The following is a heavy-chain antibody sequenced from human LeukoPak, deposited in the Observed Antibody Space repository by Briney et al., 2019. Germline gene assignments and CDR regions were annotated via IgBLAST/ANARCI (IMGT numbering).Heavy chain of an antibody. CDR2: INWNGGSA. J-gene: IGHJ4*02. CDR3: ANQQLDY. V-gene: IGHV3-20*04. D-gene: IGHD6-13*01. Sequence: SGGSLRLSCAASGLTVSKNYMSWVRQAPGKGLEWVSGINWNGGSAGYADSVKGRFTISRDNAKNSLYLQMNSLRAEDTALYYCANQQLDYWGQGTLVTVSS. CDR1: GLTVSKNY.